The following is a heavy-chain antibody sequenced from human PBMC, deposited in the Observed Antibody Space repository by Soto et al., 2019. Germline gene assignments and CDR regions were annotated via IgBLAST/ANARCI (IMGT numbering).Heavy chain of an antibody. V-gene: IGHV3-53*01. J-gene: IGHJ3*02. CDR2: IYSGGKT. CDR1: GFSVSTNY. D-gene: IGHD1-1*01. Sequence: EAQLVESGGGLIQPGGSLRLSCAASGFSVSTNYMIWVRQAPGKGLECVSVIYSGGKTYYADSVKSRFTISRDNSKNTLYLQMDSLRAEDTAVYYCARDRREIQGDDAFDIWGQGTMVTVSS. CDR3: ARDRREIQGDDAFDI.